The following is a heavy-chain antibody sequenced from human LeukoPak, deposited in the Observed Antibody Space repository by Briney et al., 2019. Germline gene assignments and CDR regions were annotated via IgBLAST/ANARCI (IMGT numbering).Heavy chain of an antibody. D-gene: IGHD2-21*01. V-gene: IGHV3-43*02. CDR3: AKEGCGGDCLDY. Sequence: GGSLGLSCAASGFTFDDYAMHWVRQAPGKGLEWVSLISGDGGSTYYADSVKGRFTISRDNSKNSLYLQMNSLRTEDTALYYCAKEGCGGDCLDYWGQGTLVTVSS. CDR1: GFTFDDYA. J-gene: IGHJ4*02. CDR2: ISGDGGST.